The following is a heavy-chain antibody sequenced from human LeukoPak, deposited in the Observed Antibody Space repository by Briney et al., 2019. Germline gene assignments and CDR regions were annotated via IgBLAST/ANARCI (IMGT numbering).Heavy chain of an antibody. Sequence: SETLSLTCAVYGGSFSGYFWSWIRQPPGKGLEWIGEINHSGSTSYNPSLKSRVTMSVDTSKNQFSLKLSSVTAADTAVYYCATTPSPSPIRAAAGQGYYMDVWGKGTTVTVSS. J-gene: IGHJ6*03. V-gene: IGHV4-34*01. D-gene: IGHD6-13*01. CDR3: ATTPSPSPIRAAAGQGYYMDV. CDR2: INHSGST. CDR1: GGSFSGYF.